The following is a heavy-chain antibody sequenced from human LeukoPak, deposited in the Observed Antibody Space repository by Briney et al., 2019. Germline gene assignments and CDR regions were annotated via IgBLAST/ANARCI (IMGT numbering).Heavy chain of an antibody. CDR3: ARLHRGMDV. CDR1: EFTLNNYG. CDR2: MSDSGSTI. V-gene: IGHV3-48*02. Sequence: GGSLRLSCVASEFTLNNYGVNWVRQAPGKGLEWVSYMSDSGSTIYYADSVKGRFTISRDNAKNSLSLQMNSLSHEDTAVYSCARLHRGMDVWGQGTTVTVSS. J-gene: IGHJ6*02.